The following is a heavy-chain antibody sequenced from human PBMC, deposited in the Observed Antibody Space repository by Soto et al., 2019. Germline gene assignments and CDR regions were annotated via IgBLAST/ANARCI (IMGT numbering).Heavy chain of an antibody. V-gene: IGHV3-23*01. D-gene: IGHD6-19*01. CDR2: ISDSGATT. Sequence: LRLSCAASGFPFGENAMSWVRQAPGKGLEWVSGISDSGATTYYADSVRGRFTISRDSSKNTLYLQMKSLRAEDSASYYCAKEDTSSGSPDYWGQGALVTVSS. CDR1: GFPFGENA. J-gene: IGHJ4*02. CDR3: AKEDTSSGSPDY.